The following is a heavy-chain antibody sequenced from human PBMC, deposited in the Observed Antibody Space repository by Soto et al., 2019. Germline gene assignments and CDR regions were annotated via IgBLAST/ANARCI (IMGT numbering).Heavy chain of an antibody. Sequence: QVQLVESGGSVVQPGRSLRLSCAASGFTFSSYGMHWVRQAPGKGLEWVAVIWYDGSNKYYADSVKGRFTISRDNSKNTLYLQMNSLRAEDTAVYYCARDLATVTTSGYFDYWGQGTLVTVSS. D-gene: IGHD4-17*01. V-gene: IGHV3-33*01. J-gene: IGHJ4*02. CDR2: IWYDGSNK. CDR3: ARDLATVTTSGYFDY. CDR1: GFTFSSYG.